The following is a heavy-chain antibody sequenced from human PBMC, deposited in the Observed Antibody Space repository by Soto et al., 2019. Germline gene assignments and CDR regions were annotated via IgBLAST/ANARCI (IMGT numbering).Heavy chain of an antibody. J-gene: IGHJ4*02. CDR2: ISYDESNK. CDR1: GFTFSSYG. D-gene: IGHD5-12*01. V-gene: IGHV3-30*18. Sequence: QVQLVESGGGVVQPGRSLRLSCAASGFTFSSYGMHWVRQAPGKGLEWVAVISYDESNKYYADSVKGRFTISRDNSKNTLYLQMNSLRAEDTAVYYCAKALTRGARDTDYWGQGTLVTVSS. CDR3: AKALTRGARDTDY.